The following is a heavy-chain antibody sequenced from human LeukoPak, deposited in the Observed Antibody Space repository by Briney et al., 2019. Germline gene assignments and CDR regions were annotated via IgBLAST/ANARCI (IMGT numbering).Heavy chain of an antibody. Sequence: PSETLSLTCAVYGGSFSGYYWSWIRQPPGKGLEWIGEINHSGNTNYNPSLKSRVTISVDTSKNQFSLKLSSLTAADTAVYYCARLRPLLSYAFDIWGQGTMVTVSS. CDR2: INHSGNT. CDR1: GGSFSGYY. CDR3: ARLRPLLSYAFDI. V-gene: IGHV4-34*01. J-gene: IGHJ3*02. D-gene: IGHD2-21*02.